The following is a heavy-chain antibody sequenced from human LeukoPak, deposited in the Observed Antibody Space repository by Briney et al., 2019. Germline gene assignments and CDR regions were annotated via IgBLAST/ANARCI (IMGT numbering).Heavy chain of an antibody. CDR1: GYTFTNNA. D-gene: IGHD4-23*01. Sequence: ASVKVCCKASGYTFTNNAMNWVRQAPGQGLEWMGGINTKTGNPTYAQGFTGRFVFSLDTSVSTAYLQISSLKAEDTAIYYCARDSRDYGGPNNDYWGQGTLVTVSS. CDR3: ARDSRDYGGPNNDY. CDR2: INTKTGNP. V-gene: IGHV7-4-1*02. J-gene: IGHJ4*02.